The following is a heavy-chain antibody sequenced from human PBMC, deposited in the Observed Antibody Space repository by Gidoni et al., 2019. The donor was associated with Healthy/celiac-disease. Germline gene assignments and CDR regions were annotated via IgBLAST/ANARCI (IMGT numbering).Heavy chain of an antibody. J-gene: IGHJ6*03. CDR3: ARDALRWYRDTEIYYYYYMDV. V-gene: IGHV3-30*01. CDR2: ISYDGSNK. D-gene: IGHD4-17*01. Sequence: QVQLVESGGGVVQPGRSLRLSCAASGFTFSRYAMHWVRQAPGKGLEWVAVISYDGSNKYYADSVKGRFTISRDNSKNTLYLQMNSLRAEDTAVYYCARDALRWYRDTEIYYYYYMDVWGKGTTVTVSS. CDR1: GFTFSRYA.